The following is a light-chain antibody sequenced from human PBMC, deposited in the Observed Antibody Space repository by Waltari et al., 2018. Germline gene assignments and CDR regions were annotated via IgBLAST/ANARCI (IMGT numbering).Light chain of an antibody. CDR2: GAS. CDR3: QQYYFTPYT. CDR1: QGISNS. Sequence: DIQMTQSPSSLSASVGARVTITCRASQGISNSLAWDQQKPGKAPKLLLYGASRLESGVPPRFSGSGSGTDYTLTISSLQPDDFATYYCQQYYFTPYTFGQGTKLDIK. V-gene: IGKV1-NL1*01. J-gene: IGKJ2*01.